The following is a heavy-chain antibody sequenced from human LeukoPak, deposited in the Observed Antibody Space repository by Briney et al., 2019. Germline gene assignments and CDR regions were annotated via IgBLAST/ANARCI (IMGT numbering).Heavy chain of an antibody. CDR1: GFTFSSYW. CDR3: ARVSQYYYYGMDV. Sequence: GGSLRLSCAASGFTFSSYWMSWVRQAPGKGLEWVANIKQVGSEKYYVDSVKGRFTTSRDNAKNSLYLQMNSLRAEDTAVYYCARVSQYYYYGMDVWGQGTTVTVSS. J-gene: IGHJ6*02. V-gene: IGHV3-7*01. CDR2: IKQVGSEK.